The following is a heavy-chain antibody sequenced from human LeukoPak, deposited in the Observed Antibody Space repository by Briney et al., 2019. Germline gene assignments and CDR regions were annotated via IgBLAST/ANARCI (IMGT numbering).Heavy chain of an antibody. Sequence: GGSMRLSCGASGFTFSSYAMSWVRQAPGKGLEGVSSISGGNHIYYADSVKGRFTISRDNARHSLSLQMNALRAEDTAVYYRTREDCDNVRCYGASDAWGQGTLVTVSS. CDR1: GFTFSSYA. D-gene: IGHD2-2*01. CDR3: TREDCDNVRCYGASDA. V-gene: IGHV3-69-1*02. J-gene: IGHJ5*02. CDR2: ISGGNHI.